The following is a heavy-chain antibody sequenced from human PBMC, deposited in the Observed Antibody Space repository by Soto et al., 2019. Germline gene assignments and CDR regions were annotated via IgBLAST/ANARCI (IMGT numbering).Heavy chain of an antibody. CDR2: INWNGGST. J-gene: IGHJ3*02. CDR1: GFTFGDYG. Sequence: RRGESLKISCAASGFTFGDYGMSWVRQAPGKGLEWVSGINWNGGSTGYADSVKGRFTISRDNAKNSLYLQMNSLRAEDTALYYCASRADDSDAFDIWGQGTMVTVSS. V-gene: IGHV3-20*04. D-gene: IGHD2-15*01. CDR3: ASRADDSDAFDI.